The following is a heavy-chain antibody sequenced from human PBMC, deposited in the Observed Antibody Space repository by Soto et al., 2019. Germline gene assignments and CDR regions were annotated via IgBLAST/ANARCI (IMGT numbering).Heavy chain of an antibody. J-gene: IGHJ5*02. D-gene: IGHD1-1*01. V-gene: IGHV3-7*01. Sequence: GGSLRLSCAASGFTFSSYWMSWVRQAPGKGLEWVAKIKQDGSEKYYVDSVKGRFTISRDNAKNSLYLQMNSLRAEDTAVYYCERDLQRRGSLGWFDPWGQGTLVTVSS. CDR2: IKQDGSEK. CDR1: GFTFSSYW. CDR3: ERDLQRRGSLGWFDP.